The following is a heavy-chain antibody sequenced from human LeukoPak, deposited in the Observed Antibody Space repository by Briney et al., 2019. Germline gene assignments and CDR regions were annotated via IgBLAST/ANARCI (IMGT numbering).Heavy chain of an antibody. CDR3: AGESTGWSTFDY. J-gene: IGHJ4*02. D-gene: IGHD6-19*01. CDR2: IYYIGST. Sequence: SETLSLTCTVSGGSISSHYWSWIRQPPGKGLEWIGYIYYIGSTNYNPSLKSRVTISADTSKNQFSLKLSSATAADTAVYYCAGESTGWSTFDYWGQGTLVTVSS. V-gene: IGHV4-59*11. CDR1: GGSISSHY.